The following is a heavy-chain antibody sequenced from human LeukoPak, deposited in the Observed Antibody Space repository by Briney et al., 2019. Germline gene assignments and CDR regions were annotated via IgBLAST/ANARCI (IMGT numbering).Heavy chain of an antibody. V-gene: IGHV4-59*01. J-gene: IGHJ4*02. CDR1: GVSISSYY. CDR2: ISYSGST. CDR3: ARRFGYGVVGGYFDY. D-gene: IGHD4/OR15-4a*01. Sequence: SETLSLTCTVSGVSISSYYWSWIRQPPGKGLEWIGYISYSGSTNYNPSLKSRVTISVDTPKSQFSLKLSSVTAADTALYYCARRFGYGVVGGYFDYWGRGTLVTVSS.